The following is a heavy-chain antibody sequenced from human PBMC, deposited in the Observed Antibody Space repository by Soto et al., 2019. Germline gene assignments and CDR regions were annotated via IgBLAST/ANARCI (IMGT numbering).Heavy chain of an antibody. CDR1: GGSISSYY. Sequence: PSETLSLTCTVSGGSISSYYWSWIRQPPGKGLEWIGYIYYSGSTNYNPSLKSRVTISVDTSKNQSSLKLSSVTAADTAVYYCARDLRSCGGDCYYFDYWGQGTLVTVSS. D-gene: IGHD2-21*02. J-gene: IGHJ4*02. CDR3: ARDLRSCGGDCYYFDY. CDR2: IYYSGST. V-gene: IGHV4-59*01.